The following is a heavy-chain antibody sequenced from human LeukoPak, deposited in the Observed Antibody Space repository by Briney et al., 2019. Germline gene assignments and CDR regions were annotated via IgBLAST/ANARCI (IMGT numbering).Heavy chain of an antibody. CDR1: GFTFSDYY. CDR3: ARVPGSRSPYYFDY. Sequence: MTGGSLRLSCAAPGFTFSDYYMSWVRQAAGKGLEWISYISSGGATIYYADSVRGRFTISRDNAKNSLYLQMNSLRVEDTAVYYCARVPGSRSPYYFDYWGQGTLVTVSS. CDR2: ISSGGATI. V-gene: IGHV3-11*04. J-gene: IGHJ4*02. D-gene: IGHD1-26*01.